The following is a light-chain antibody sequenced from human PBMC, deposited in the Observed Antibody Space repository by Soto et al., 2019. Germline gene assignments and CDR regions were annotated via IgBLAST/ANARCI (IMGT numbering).Light chain of an antibody. Sequence: EIVLTQSPGTLSLSLGERATLSCRASQSVSSSYVAWYQQKPGQAPRLLIFGTSSRAAGIPDRFSASGSGTDFSLTISRLEPADFAVYYCQHYGNSPPDTFGQGTKLEIK. J-gene: IGKJ2*01. CDR3: QHYGNSPPDT. V-gene: IGKV3-20*01. CDR1: QSVSSSY. CDR2: GTS.